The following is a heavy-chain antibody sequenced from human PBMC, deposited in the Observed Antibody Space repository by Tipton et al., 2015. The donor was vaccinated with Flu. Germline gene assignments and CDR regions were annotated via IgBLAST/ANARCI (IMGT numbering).Heavy chain of an antibody. CDR3: ARRLPLGY. V-gene: IGHV3-49*02. Sequence: GRFTISRDDSKSIAYLQMNSLKTEDTAVYYCARRLPLGYWGQGTLVTVSS. J-gene: IGHJ4*02.